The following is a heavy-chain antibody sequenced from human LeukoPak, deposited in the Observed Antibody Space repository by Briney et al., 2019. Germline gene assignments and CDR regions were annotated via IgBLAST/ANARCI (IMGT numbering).Heavy chain of an antibody. Sequence: GGSLRLSCAASGNYWMHWVRQAPGKGLVWVSHINSDGSWTSYADSVKGRFTISKDNAKNTVYLQMNSLRAEDTAVYYCVSFYETYWDRGTLVTVSS. CDR1: GNYW. J-gene: IGHJ4*02. D-gene: IGHD2/OR15-2a*01. V-gene: IGHV3-74*01. CDR2: INSDGSWT. CDR3: VSFYETY.